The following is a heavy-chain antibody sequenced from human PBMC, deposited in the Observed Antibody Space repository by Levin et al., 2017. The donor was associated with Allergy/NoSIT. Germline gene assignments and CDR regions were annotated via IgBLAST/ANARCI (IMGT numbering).Heavy chain of an antibody. J-gene: IGHJ3*02. Sequence: GGSLRLSCAASGFTFDDYAMHWVRQAPGKGLEWVSGISWNSGSIGYADSVKGRFTISRDNAKNSLYLQMNSLRAEDTALYYCAKGGQGYYDSSGWAFDIWGQGTMVTVSS. CDR2: ISWNSGSI. CDR3: AKGGQGYYDSSGWAFDI. V-gene: IGHV3-9*01. D-gene: IGHD3-22*01. CDR1: GFTFDDYA.